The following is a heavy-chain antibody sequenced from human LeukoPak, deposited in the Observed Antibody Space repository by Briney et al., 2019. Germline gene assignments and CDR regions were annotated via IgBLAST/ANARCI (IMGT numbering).Heavy chain of an antibody. D-gene: IGHD3-3*01. CDR3: ARDLSYDFWSGYPPLYYFDY. Sequence: SETLSLTCPVSGGSISSSSYYWGWIRQPPGKGLEWIGSIYYSGSTYYNPSLKSRVTISVDTSKNQFSLKLSSVTAADTAVYYCARDLSYDFWSGYPPLYYFDYWGQGTLVTVSS. CDR2: IYYSGST. CDR1: GGSISSSSYY. J-gene: IGHJ4*02. V-gene: IGHV4-39*07.